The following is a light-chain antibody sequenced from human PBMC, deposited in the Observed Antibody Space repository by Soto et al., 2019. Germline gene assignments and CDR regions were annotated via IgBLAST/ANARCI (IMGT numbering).Light chain of an antibody. V-gene: IGKV3-20*01. Sequence: EVVMTQSPATLSVSPGEIATLSCKASQSVRNNLVWYLQKPGQAPRPIIYDATTRATGIPVRFSGSGSGTDFTLTISRLEPEDFAVYYCQQYGSSPLTFGGGTKVDIK. CDR2: DAT. CDR1: QSVRNN. CDR3: QQYGSSPLT. J-gene: IGKJ4*01.